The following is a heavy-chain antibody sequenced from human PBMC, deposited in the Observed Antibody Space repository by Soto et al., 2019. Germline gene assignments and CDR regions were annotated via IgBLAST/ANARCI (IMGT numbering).Heavy chain of an antibody. Sequence: GESLKISCKGSGYSFTSYWIGWVRQMPGKGLEWMEIIYPDDSDTRYSPSFQGQVTISADKSISTAYLQWSSLKASDTAMYYCARTAAAGKYYYGMDVWGQGTTVTVSS. D-gene: IGHD6-13*01. CDR2: IYPDDSDT. J-gene: IGHJ6*02. V-gene: IGHV5-51*01. CDR3: ARTAAAGKYYYGMDV. CDR1: GYSFTSYW.